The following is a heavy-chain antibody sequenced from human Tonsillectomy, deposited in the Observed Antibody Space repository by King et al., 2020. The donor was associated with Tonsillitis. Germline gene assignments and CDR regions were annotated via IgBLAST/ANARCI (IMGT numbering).Heavy chain of an antibody. J-gene: IGHJ1*01. CDR3: ARFPGGTYYFQE. CDR1: GFTFSNYG. Sequence: VQLVESGGGVVQPGRSLTLSCAASGFTFSNYGMHWARQAPDKGLEWVALIWYDGSNPYYADSVKGRFSISRDNSKNTLYLQMNSLRAEDTAVYYCARFPGGTYYFQEWGQGTLVTVSS. V-gene: IGHV3-33*08. D-gene: IGHD1-26*01. CDR2: IWYDGSNP.